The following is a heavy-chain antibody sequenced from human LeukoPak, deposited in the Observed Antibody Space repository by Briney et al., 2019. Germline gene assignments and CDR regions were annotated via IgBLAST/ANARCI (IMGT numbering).Heavy chain of an antibody. CDR1: GYTLSEIS. D-gene: IGHD1-1*01. J-gene: IGHJ6*03. CDR3: ARDKQLDWAHYYYYYMDV. CDR2: FDPEDGET. Sequence: ASVKVSCKVSGYTLSEISMHWVRQAPGKGLEWMGGFDPEDGETIYAQKFQGRVTMTEDTSTDTAYMEVTSLRSEDTAVYYCARDKQLDWAHYYYYYMDVWGKGTTVTVSS. V-gene: IGHV1-24*01.